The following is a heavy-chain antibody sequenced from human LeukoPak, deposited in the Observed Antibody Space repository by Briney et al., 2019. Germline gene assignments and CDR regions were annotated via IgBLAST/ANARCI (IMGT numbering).Heavy chain of an antibody. J-gene: IGHJ4*02. CDR1: GYSFTSYW. D-gene: IGHD5-24*01. V-gene: IGHV5-51*01. CDR3: ARQIRDGYNWSDY. CDR2: IYPGATDT. Sequence: GESLMISCKGTGYSFTSYWIAWVRQMPGKGLEWMGIIYPGATDTRYSPSFQGQVTISADKSTSTAYLQWSGLKASDTAMYYCARQIRDGYNWSDYWGQRTLVSVSS.